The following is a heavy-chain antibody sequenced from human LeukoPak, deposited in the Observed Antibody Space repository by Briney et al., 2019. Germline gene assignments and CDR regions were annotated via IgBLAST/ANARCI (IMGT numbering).Heavy chain of an antibody. CDR3: ARTGSENYYYYMDV. J-gene: IGHJ6*03. CDR2: IIPIFGTA. D-gene: IGHD7-27*01. CDR1: GGTFSSYA. Sequence: GASVKVSCKASGGTFSSYAISWVRQAPGQGLEWMGGIIPIFGTANYAQKFQGRVTITMDESTSTAYMELSSLRSEDTAVYYCARTGSENYYYYMDVWGKGTTVTVSS. V-gene: IGHV1-69*05.